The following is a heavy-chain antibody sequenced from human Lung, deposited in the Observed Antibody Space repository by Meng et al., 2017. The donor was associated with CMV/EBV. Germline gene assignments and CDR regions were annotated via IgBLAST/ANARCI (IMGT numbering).Heavy chain of an antibody. CDR3: AKGGYCTSSSCYMDWYFDL. D-gene: IGHD2-2*02. J-gene: IGHJ2*01. CDR2: IRYDGTNT. Sequence: GGSXRLXXAASGFTFSSFAMHWVRQAPGKGLQWVAFIRYDGTNTYHADPVKGRFSISRDNSKNTLYLQMNSLRAEDTAVYYCAKGGYCTSSSCYMDWYFDLWGRGTLVXVSS. V-gene: IGHV3-30*02. CDR1: GFTFSSFA.